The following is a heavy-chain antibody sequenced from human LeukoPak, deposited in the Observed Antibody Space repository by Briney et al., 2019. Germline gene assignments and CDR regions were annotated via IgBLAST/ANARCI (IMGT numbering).Heavy chain of an antibody. CDR3: ARGPYCSSTSCYQWYYYYYYGMDV. CDR2: INHSGST. J-gene: IGHJ6*02. Sequence: SETLSLTCTVSGGSISSGGYYWSWIRQPPGKGLEWIGEINHSGSTNYNPSLKSRVTISVDTSKNQFSLKLSSVTAADTAVYYCARGPYCSSTSCYQWYYYYYYGMDVWGQGTTVTVSS. CDR1: GGSISSGGYY. D-gene: IGHD2-2*01. V-gene: IGHV4-39*07.